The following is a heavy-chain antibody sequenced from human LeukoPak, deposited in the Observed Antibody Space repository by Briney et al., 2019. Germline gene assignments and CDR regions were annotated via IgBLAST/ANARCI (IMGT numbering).Heavy chain of an antibody. CDR1: GGTFSSYA. D-gene: IGHD4-17*01. J-gene: IGHJ3*02. Sequence: SVKVSCKASGGTFSSYAISWVRQAPGQGLEWMGRIIPILGIANYAQKFQGRVTITADKSTSTAYMELSSLRSEDTAVYYCARSSPRDYGDYAVGAFDIWGQGTMVTVSS. CDR3: ARSSPRDYGDYAVGAFDI. CDR2: IIPILGIA. V-gene: IGHV1-69*04.